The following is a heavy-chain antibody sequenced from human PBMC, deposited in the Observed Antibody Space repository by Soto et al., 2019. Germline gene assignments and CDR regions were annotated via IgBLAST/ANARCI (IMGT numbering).Heavy chain of an antibody. CDR3: AKVATINLRDSYYYYYMDV. J-gene: IGHJ6*03. V-gene: IGHV3-23*01. Sequence: RLSCAASGFTFSSYAMSWVRQAPGKGLEWVSAISGSGGSTYYADSVKGRFTISRDNSKNTLYLQMNSLRAEDTAVYYCAKVATINLRDSYYYYYMDVWGKGTTVTVSS. CDR1: GFTFSSYA. D-gene: IGHD5-12*01. CDR2: ISGSGGST.